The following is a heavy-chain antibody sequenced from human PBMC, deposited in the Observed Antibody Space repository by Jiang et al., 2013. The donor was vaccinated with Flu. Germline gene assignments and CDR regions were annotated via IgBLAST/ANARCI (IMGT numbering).Heavy chain of an antibody. D-gene: IGHD3-22*01. V-gene: IGHV3-23*04. CDR3: AKSSNYDSSGYYSHFDY. CDR1: GFTFSSYA. CDR2: ISGSGGST. Sequence: QLVESGGGLVQPGGSLRLSCAASGFTFSSYAMSWVRQAPGKGLEWVSAISGSGGSTYYADSVKGRFTISRDNSKNTLYLQMNSLRAEDTAVYYCAKSSNYDSSGYYSHFDYWGQGTLVTVSS. J-gene: IGHJ4*02.